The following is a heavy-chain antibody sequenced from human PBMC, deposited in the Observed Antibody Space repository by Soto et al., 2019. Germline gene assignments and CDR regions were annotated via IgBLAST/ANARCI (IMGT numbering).Heavy chain of an antibody. CDR3: ARRSRSGWGIFDY. J-gene: IGHJ4*02. V-gene: IGHV4-59*01. D-gene: IGHD3-16*01. Sequence: PSETLSLTCTVSGGAISIYYWSLIRQPPGKGLEWIGYIYYSGSTNYNPSLKSRVTISVDTSKNQFSLKLSSVTAADTAVYYCARRSRSGWGIFDYWGQGTLVTVYS. CDR1: GGAISIYY. CDR2: IYYSGST.